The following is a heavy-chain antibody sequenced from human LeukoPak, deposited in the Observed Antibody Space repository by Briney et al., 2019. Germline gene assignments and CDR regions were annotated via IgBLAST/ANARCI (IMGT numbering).Heavy chain of an antibody. CDR2: IYYSGST. J-gene: IGHJ4*02. Sequence: SETLSLTCTVSGGSISSSSYYWGWIRQPPGKGLEWIGSIYYSGSTYYNPSLKSRVTISVDTSKNQFSLKLSSVTAADTAVYYCARYITMVRGFYFDYWGQGTLVTVSS. V-gene: IGHV4-39*07. CDR3: ARYITMVRGFYFDY. D-gene: IGHD3-10*01. CDR1: GGSISSSSYY.